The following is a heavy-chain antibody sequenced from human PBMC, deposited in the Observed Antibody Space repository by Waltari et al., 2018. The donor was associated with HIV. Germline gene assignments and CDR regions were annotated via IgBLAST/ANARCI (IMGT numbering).Heavy chain of an antibody. J-gene: IGHJ5*02. Sequence: QLQLQESGPGLVKPSETLSLTCTVSGDSISSSSYYWGWLRQPPGKGLEWIGSISYSGSTYYNPSLKSRVTISVDTSKNQFSLKLSSVTAADTAVYYCARRAVVVTAKGPFDPWGQGTLVTVSS. D-gene: IGHD2-21*02. CDR2: ISYSGST. V-gene: IGHV4-39*01. CDR3: ARRAVVVTAKGPFDP. CDR1: GDSISSSSYY.